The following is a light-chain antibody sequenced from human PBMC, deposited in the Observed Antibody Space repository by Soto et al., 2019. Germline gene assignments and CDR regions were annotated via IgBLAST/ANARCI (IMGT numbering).Light chain of an antibody. J-gene: IGKJ5*01. Sequence: EIVMTQSPATLSVSPGERATLSCRASQSVSSNLAWYQQKPGQAPRLLIYGASTRATGIPGRFSGSRSATEFALTISSLQSEDLAIYYCQQYNSWSSITFGQGKRLEIK. CDR1: QSVSSN. CDR3: QQYNSWSSIT. CDR2: GAS. V-gene: IGKV3-15*01.